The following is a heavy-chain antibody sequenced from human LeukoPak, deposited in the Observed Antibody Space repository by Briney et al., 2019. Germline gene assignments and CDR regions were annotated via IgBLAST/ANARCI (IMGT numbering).Heavy chain of an antibody. CDR1: GFTFSSYA. CDR2: ISGSGGST. CDR3: ANAPVTYYYDSSGPDY. D-gene: IGHD3-22*01. Sequence: GGSLRLSCAASGFTFSSYAMSWVRQAPGKGLEWVSAISGSGGSTYYADSVKGRFAISRDNPKNTLYLQMNSLRAEDTAVYYCANAPVTYYYDSSGPDYWGQGTLVTVSS. J-gene: IGHJ4*02. V-gene: IGHV3-23*01.